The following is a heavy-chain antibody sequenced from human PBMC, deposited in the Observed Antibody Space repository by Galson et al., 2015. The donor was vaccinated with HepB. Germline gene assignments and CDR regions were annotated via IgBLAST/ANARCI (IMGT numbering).Heavy chain of an antibody. V-gene: IGHV1-18*04. CDR2: ISAYNGNT. CDR1: GYTFTSYG. Sequence: SVKVSCKASGYTFTSYGISWVRQAPGQGLEWMGWISAYNGNTNYAQKLQGRVTMTTDTSTSTAYMELRSLRSDDTAVYYCARDLLSVVVAAKPYYYYGMDVWGQGTTVTVSS. D-gene: IGHD2-15*01. J-gene: IGHJ6*02. CDR3: ARDLLSVVVAAKPYYYYGMDV.